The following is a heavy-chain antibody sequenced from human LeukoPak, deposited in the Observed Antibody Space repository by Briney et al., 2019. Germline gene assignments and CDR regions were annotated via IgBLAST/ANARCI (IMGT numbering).Heavy chain of an antibody. CDR2: IYYTGST. CDR1: GGSISSNNYF. J-gene: IGHJ4*02. CDR3: ARFSYDSSGYYLLDY. V-gene: IGHV4-31*03. Sequence: SETLSLTCTVSGGSISSNNYFWGWIRQHPGKGLEWIGYIYYTGSTYYNPSLKSRVTISVDTSKNQFSLKLSSVTAADTAVYYCARFSYDSSGYYLLDYWGQGVLVTVSS. D-gene: IGHD3-22*01.